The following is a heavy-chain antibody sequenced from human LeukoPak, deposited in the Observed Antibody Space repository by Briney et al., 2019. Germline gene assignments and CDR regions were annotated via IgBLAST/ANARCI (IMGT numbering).Heavy chain of an antibody. J-gene: IGHJ4*02. CDR1: GGSFSGYY. V-gene: IGHV4-34*01. D-gene: IGHD4-17*01. CDR3: ARSNNGDPSH. Sequence: PSETLSLTCAVYGGSFSGYYWSWIRQPPGKGLEWIGEINHSGSTNYNPSLKSRVTISVDTSKNQFSLKLSSVTAADTAVCYCARSNNGDPSHWGQGTLVTVSS. CDR2: INHSGST.